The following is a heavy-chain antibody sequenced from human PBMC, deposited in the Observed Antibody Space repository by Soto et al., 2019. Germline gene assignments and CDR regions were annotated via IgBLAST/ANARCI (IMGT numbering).Heavy chain of an antibody. CDR3: AKGGYCSSTSCYLYYFDY. V-gene: IGHV3-23*01. CDR1: GFTFSSYA. CDR2: ISGSGGST. J-gene: IGHJ4*02. D-gene: IGHD2-2*03. Sequence: XGSLRLSCAASGFTFSSYAMSWVRQAPGKGLEWVSAISGSGGSTYYADSVKGRFTISRDNSKNTLYLQMNSLRAEDTAVYYCAKGGYCSSTSCYLYYFDYWGQGTLVTVSS.